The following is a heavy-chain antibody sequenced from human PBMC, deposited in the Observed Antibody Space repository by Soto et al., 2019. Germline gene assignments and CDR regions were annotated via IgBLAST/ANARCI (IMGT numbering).Heavy chain of an antibody. V-gene: IGHV3-30*18. Sequence: PGESLKISCAASGFTFSSYGMHWVRQAPGKGLEWVAVISYDGSNKYYADSVKGRFTISRDNSKNTLYLQMNSLRAEDTAVYYCAKDRYEYYDFSGNDYWGQGTLVTVSS. CDR2: ISYDGSNK. D-gene: IGHD3-3*01. CDR1: GFTFSSYG. CDR3: AKDRYEYYDFSGNDY. J-gene: IGHJ4*02.